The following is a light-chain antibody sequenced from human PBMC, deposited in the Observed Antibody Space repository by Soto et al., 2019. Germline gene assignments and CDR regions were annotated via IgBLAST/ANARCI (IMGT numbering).Light chain of an antibody. J-gene: IGLJ1*01. CDR1: SSDVGSYNL. V-gene: IGLV2-23*01. CDR3: CSYAGSSTS. Sequence: QSVLTQPASGSGSPGQSITISCTGTSSDVGSYNLVSWYQQHPGKAPKLMIYEGSKRPSGVSNRFSGSKSGNTASLAISGLQAEDEADYYCCSYAGSSTSFGTGTKVTVL. CDR2: EGS.